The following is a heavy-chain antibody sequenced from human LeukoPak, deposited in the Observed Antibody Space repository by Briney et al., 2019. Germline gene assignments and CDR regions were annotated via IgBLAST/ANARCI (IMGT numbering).Heavy chain of an antibody. Sequence: PGGSLRLSCAASGFSFSIYAMSWVRQAPGKGLEWVSVISDSGYSTYYADSVKGRFTILRDNSKNTLYLQMNSLRAEDTAVYYCAKSLGTTVTTTPLDYWGQGTLVTVSS. CDR2: ISDSGYST. CDR3: AKSLGTTVTTTPLDY. V-gene: IGHV3-23*01. D-gene: IGHD4-17*01. CDR1: GFSFSIYA. J-gene: IGHJ4*02.